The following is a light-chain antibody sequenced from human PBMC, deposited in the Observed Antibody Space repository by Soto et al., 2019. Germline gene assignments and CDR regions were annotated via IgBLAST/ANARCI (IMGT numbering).Light chain of an antibody. Sequence: ELLMTQSPSTLSVSPGERATLSCRSSESVSSNLAWYQQRPGQAPRLVIYGASTRATGIPARFSGGGSGTEFTLTISSLQSEDFAVYYCQQYNSWPPITFGQGTRLE. CDR3: QQYNSWPPIT. V-gene: IGKV3-15*01. J-gene: IGKJ5*01. CDR2: GAS. CDR1: ESVSSN.